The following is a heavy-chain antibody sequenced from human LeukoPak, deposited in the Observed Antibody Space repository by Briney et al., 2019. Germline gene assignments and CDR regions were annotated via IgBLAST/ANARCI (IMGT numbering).Heavy chain of an antibody. J-gene: IGHJ4*02. CDR2: IKQDGSEK. Sequence: GGSLRLSCAASGFTFSSYWMSWVRQAPGKGLEWVANIKQDGSEKYYVDSVRGRFTISRDNAKNSLYLQMNNLRAEDTAIYYCARDERLLSFLKWGQGTLVTVSS. D-gene: IGHD3-3*01. CDR3: ARDERLLSFLK. CDR1: GFTFSSYW. V-gene: IGHV3-7*03.